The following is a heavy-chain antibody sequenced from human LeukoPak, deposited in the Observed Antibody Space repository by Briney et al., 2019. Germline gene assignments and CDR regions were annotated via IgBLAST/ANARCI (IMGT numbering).Heavy chain of an antibody. CDR2: ISYDGSNK. D-gene: IGHD6-13*01. CDR1: GFTFSSYA. CDR3: ARDFIRQQLVRQGYYYYGMDV. Sequence: GRSLRLSCAASGFTFSSYAMHWVRQAPGKGLEWVAVISYDGSNKYYADSVKGRFTISRGNSKNTLYLQMNSLRAEDTAVYYCARDFIRQQLVRQGYYYYGMDVWGQGTTVTVSS. J-gene: IGHJ6*02. V-gene: IGHV3-30-3*01.